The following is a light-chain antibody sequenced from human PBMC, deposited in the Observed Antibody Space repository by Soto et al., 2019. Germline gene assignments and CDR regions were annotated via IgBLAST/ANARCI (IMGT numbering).Light chain of an antibody. Sequence: DVVLTQSPLSLSVTLGQPASISCRSSQSLAYSDGNTYLNWVQQRPGQSPRRLIYRISSRDSGVPDRFSGSGSGNDFPLKISRVEAEDVGVYYCMQGTHWPLTFGGGTKVEIK. CDR2: RIS. V-gene: IGKV2-30*01. CDR3: MQGTHWPLT. CDR1: QSLAYSDGNTY. J-gene: IGKJ4*01.